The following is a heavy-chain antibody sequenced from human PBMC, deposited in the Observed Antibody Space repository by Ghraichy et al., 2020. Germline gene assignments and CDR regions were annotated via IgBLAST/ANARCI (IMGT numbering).Heavy chain of an antibody. D-gene: IGHD5-24*01. CDR1: GFTFSNSA. CDR3: AKDMGWQREYFLN. J-gene: IGHJ1*01. CDR2: ISGTGAHT. V-gene: IGHV3-23*01. Sequence: GESLNISCAASGFTFSNSAMYWVRQSPGKGLEWVSVISGTGAHTYYTDSVEGRFTMSRDNFKNTLYLQMNSLRVDDTAVYYCAKDMGWQREYFLNWGQGTLVTVSS.